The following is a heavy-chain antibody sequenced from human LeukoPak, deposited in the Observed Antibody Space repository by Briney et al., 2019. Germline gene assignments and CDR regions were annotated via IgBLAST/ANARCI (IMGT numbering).Heavy chain of an antibody. J-gene: IGHJ5*02. CDR1: GFTFSSYS. CDR3: AKPAVAGTIRNWFDP. V-gene: IGHV3-21*04. D-gene: IGHD6-19*01. Sequence: PGGSLRLSCAASGFTFSSYSMNWVRQAPGKGLEWVSSISSSSSYIYYADSVKGRFTISRDNSKNTLYLQMNSLRAEDTAVYYCAKPAVAGTIRNWFDPWGQGTLVTVSS. CDR2: ISSSSSYI.